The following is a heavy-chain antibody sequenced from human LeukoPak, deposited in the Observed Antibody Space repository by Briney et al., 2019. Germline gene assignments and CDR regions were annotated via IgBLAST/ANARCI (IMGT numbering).Heavy chain of an antibody. CDR3: ARGGPPTPGVYYYGMDV. CDR2: IYYNGRT. J-gene: IGHJ6*02. V-gene: IGHV4-59*11. D-gene: IGHD5-12*01. CDR1: GVPINSHF. Sequence: SETLSLTCTVSGVPINSHFWSWIRQSPGIGLEWIGLIYYNGRTKYNPSLRSRVTISLDTAKRQFSLKVTSVTAADTAVYYCARGGPPTPGVYYYGMDVRGQGTTVTVSS.